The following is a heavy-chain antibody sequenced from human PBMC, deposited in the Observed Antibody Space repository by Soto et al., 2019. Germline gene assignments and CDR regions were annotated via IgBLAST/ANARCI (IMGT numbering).Heavy chain of an antibody. Sequence: FLRLSCAASGFTFSDYYMSWIRQAPGKGLEWVSHISSGGRTIYYTDSVKGRFTISRDNAKNSLYLQLHSLRADDTAVYYCARGNKRLQSHFDFWGRGTLVTVSS. CDR2: ISSGGRTI. J-gene: IGHJ4*02. CDR3: ARGNKRLQSHFDF. V-gene: IGHV3-11*01. CDR1: GFTFSDYY. D-gene: IGHD6-25*01.